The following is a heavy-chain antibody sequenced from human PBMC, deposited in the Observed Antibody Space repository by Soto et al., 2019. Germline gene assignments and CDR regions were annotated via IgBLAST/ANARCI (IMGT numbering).Heavy chain of an antibody. CDR2: INHSGST. CDR3: ARLPTVTSQSITWYFDY. V-gene: IGHV4-34*01. D-gene: IGHD4-17*01. J-gene: IGHJ4*02. CDR1: GGSFSGYY. Sequence: SETLSLTCAVYGGSFSGYYWSWIRQPPGKGLEWIGEINHSGSTNYNPSLKSRVTISVDTSKNQFSLKLSSVTAADTAVYYCARLPTVTSQSITWYFDYWGQGTLVTVSS.